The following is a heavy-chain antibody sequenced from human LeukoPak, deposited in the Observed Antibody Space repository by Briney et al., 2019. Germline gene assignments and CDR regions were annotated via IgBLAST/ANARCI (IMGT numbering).Heavy chain of an antibody. V-gene: IGHV3-66*01. CDR3: ARDRGCGDCYPPANDAFDI. Sequence: GGSLRLSCAASGFTVSSNYMSWVRQAPGTGLEWVSVIYIGGYTDYADSAKGRFTISRDNSKNTLYLQMNSLRAEDTAVYYCARDRGCGDCYPPANDAFDIWGQGTMVTVSS. D-gene: IGHD2-21*02. CDR1: GFTVSSNY. J-gene: IGHJ3*02. CDR2: IYIGGYT.